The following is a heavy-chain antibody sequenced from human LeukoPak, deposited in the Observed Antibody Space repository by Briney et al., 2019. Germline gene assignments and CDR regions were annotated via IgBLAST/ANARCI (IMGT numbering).Heavy chain of an antibody. Sequence: GASVKASCKASGYTFTSYGISWVRQAPGQGLEWMGWISAYNGNTNYAQKLQGRVTMTTDTSTSTAYMELRSLRSEDTAVYYCARGNYGGNSDPSYYYYYMDVWGKGTTVTVSS. V-gene: IGHV1-18*01. CDR2: ISAYNGNT. CDR1: GYTFTSYG. D-gene: IGHD4-23*01. CDR3: ARGNYGGNSDPSYYYYYMDV. J-gene: IGHJ6*03.